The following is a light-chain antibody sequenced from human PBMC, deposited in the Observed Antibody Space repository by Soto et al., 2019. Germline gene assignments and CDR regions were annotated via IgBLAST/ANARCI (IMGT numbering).Light chain of an antibody. CDR1: QRVSSSY. Sequence: EIVLTQSPGTLSLSPGERATLSCRASQRVSSSYLAWYQQKPGQAPRLLIYGASSRATGIPDRFSGSGSGTDFTLTISRLEPEDFAVYFFQQYGSSPPFTFGQGTKVEI. CDR3: QQYGSSPPFT. V-gene: IGKV3-20*01. J-gene: IGKJ2*01. CDR2: GAS.